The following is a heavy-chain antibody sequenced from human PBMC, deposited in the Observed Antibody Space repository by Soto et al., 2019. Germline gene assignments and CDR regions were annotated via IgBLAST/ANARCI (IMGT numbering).Heavy chain of an antibody. CDR3: ARGPLDKTGDSDPYYAFDI. J-gene: IGHJ3*02. D-gene: IGHD7-27*01. CDR2: INHSGST. V-gene: IGHV4-34*01. CDR1: GGSFSGYY. Sequence: SETLSLTCAVYGGSFSGYYWSWIRQPPGKGLEWIGEINHSGSTNYNPSLKSRVTISVDTSKNQFSLKLSSVTAADTAAYYCARGPLDKTGDSDPYYAFDIWGQGTMVTVSS.